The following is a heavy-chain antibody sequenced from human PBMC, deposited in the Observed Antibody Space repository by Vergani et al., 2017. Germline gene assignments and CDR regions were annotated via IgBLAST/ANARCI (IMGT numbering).Heavy chain of an antibody. J-gene: IGHJ6*02. CDR2: ISPGPSTV. CDR3: AKNPGISATRHYYAMDD. V-gene: IGHV3-11*04. CDR1: GFKFSDQY. Sequence: LEESGGGSVKPGGSRRLSCAASGFKFSDQYMRLSRQAPGTGRGWVSHISPGPSTVSYTASVTGRFTVSRDNDNNSLALDMTTLRVEDTDVYYCAKNPGISATRHYYAMDDWGQGTTVTVSS. D-gene: IGHD1-20*01.